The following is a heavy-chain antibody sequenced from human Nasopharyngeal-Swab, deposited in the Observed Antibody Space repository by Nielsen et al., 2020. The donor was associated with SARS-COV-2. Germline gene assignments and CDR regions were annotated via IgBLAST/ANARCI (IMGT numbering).Heavy chain of an antibody. CDR3: ASPYPYCSGGSCYTGRYYYGMDV. D-gene: IGHD2-15*01. Sequence: GGSLRLSCAASGFTFSSYAMHWVRQAPSKGLEWVAVISYDGSNKYYADSVKGRFTISRDNSKNTLYLQMNSLRAEDTAVYYCASPYPYCSGGSCYTGRYYYGMDVWGQGTTVTVSS. CDR2: ISYDGSNK. CDR1: GFTFSSYA. V-gene: IGHV3-30*04. J-gene: IGHJ6*02.